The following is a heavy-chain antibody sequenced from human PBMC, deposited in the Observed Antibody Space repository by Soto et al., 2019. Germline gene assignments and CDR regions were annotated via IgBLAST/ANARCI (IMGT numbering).Heavy chain of an antibody. V-gene: IGHV1-18*04. CDR1: GYSFSSYG. CDR3: ARSLWNVGYMEGFDI. Sequence: SVKVSCKASGYSFSSYGFNWVRQAPGQGLEWMGWISGYNGNRKYAEKFQGRVTTTIDTSTTTAYMELTSLRSDDTAVYYCARSLWNVGYMEGFDIWGQGTLVTVSS. J-gene: IGHJ4*02. D-gene: IGHD1-1*01. CDR2: ISGYNGNR.